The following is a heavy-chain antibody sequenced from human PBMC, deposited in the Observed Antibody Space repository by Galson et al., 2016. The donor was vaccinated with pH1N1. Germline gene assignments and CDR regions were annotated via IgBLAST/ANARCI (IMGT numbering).Heavy chain of an antibody. J-gene: IGHJ6*02. D-gene: IGHD2-15*01. CDR2: IYPGDSDT. CDR3: VIRSAEYDMDV. CDR1: GYTFSKFW. V-gene: IGHV5-51*03. Sequence: QSGAEVKKPGESLRISCEGSGYTFSKFWIAWVRQMPGKGLEWMGNIYPGDSDTKYSPSFEGQVTFSADKSISTAFLQWSSLKASDTAIYFCVIRSAEYDMDVWGQGTKVIVSS.